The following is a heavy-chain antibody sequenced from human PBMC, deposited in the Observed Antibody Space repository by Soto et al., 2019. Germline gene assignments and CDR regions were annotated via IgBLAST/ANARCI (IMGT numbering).Heavy chain of an antibody. D-gene: IGHD3-9*01. CDR2: ISWNSGSI. CDR3: AKDIGYDILTGSPLRAFDI. Sequence: GGSLRLSCAASGFTFDDYAMHWVRQAPGKGLEWVSGISWNSGSIGYADSVKGRFTISRDNAKNSLYLQMNSLRAEDTALYYCAKDIGYDILTGSPLRAFDIWGQGTMVTVSS. J-gene: IGHJ3*02. CDR1: GFTFDDYA. V-gene: IGHV3-9*01.